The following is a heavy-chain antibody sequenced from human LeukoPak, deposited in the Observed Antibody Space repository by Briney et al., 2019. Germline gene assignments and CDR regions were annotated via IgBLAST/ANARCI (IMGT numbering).Heavy chain of an antibody. D-gene: IGHD5-18*01. CDR2: INPSGGST. V-gene: IGHV1-46*01. CDR1: GYTFTSYY. CDR3: ARGGGYSYGQRVPYYFDY. Sequence: ASVKVSCKASGYTFTSYYMHWVRQAPGQGLEWMGIINPSGGSTSYAQKFQGRVTMTRDTSTSTVYMELSSLRSEDAAVCYCARGGGYSYGQRVPYYFDYWGQGTLVTVSS. J-gene: IGHJ4*02.